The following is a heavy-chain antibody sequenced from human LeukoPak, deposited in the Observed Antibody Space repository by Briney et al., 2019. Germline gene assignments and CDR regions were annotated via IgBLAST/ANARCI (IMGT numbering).Heavy chain of an antibody. J-gene: IGHJ4*02. CDR2: IYYSGST. CDR1: GYSISSGYY. Sequence: SETLSLTCAVSGYSISSGYYWGWIRQPPGKGLEWIGYIYYSGSTYYNPSLKSRVTISVDTSKNQFSLKLSSVTAADTAVYYCARAEPSSSTTFDYWGQGTLVTVSS. D-gene: IGHD2-2*01. CDR3: ARAEPSSSTTFDY. V-gene: IGHV4-38-2*01.